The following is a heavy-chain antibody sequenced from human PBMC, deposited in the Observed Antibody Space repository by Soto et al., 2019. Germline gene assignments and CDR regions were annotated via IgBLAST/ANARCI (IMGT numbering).Heavy chain of an antibody. CDR2: IIPIFGTA. CDR3: ARDIVGAFNWFDP. J-gene: IGHJ5*02. D-gene: IGHD2-15*01. CDR1: GGTFSSYA. Sequence: GASVKVSCKASGGTFSSYAISWVRQAPGQGLEWMGGIIPIFGTANYAQKFQGRVTITADESTSTAYMELSSLRSEDTAVYYCARDIVGAFNWFDPWGQGTLVNRLL. V-gene: IGHV1-69*13.